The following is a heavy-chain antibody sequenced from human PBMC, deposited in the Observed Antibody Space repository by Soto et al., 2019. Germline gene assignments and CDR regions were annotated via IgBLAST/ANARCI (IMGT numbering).Heavy chain of an antibody. CDR1: GYTFTSYA. J-gene: IGHJ5*02. Sequence: ASVKVSCKASGYTFTSYATHWVRQAPGQRLEWMGWINAGNGNTKYSQKFQGRVTITRDTSASTAYMELSSLRSEDTAVYYCASNSLYCSGGSCYWENWFDPWGQGTLVTVSS. CDR3: ASNSLYCSGGSCYWENWFDP. CDR2: INAGNGNT. D-gene: IGHD2-15*01. V-gene: IGHV1-3*01.